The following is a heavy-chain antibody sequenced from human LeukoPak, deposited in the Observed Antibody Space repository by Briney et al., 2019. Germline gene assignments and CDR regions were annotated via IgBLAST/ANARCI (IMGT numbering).Heavy chain of an antibody. Sequence: GGSLRLSCAASGFTFDDYTMHWVRQAPGKGLEWVSLISWDGGSTYYADSVKGRFTISRDNSKNSLYLQMNSLRTEDTALYYCAKDSRSSGWSNFDYWGQGTLVTVSS. CDR2: ISWDGGST. V-gene: IGHV3-43*01. CDR1: GFTFDDYT. J-gene: IGHJ4*02. CDR3: AKDSRSSGWSNFDY. D-gene: IGHD6-19*01.